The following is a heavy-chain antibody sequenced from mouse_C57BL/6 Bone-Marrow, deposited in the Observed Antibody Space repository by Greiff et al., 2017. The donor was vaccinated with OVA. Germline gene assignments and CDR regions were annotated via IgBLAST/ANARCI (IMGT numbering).Heavy chain of an antibody. V-gene: IGHV14-4*01. Sequence: VQLQQSGAELVRPGASVTLSCTASGFNIKDDYMHWVKQRPEQGLEWIGWIDPENGDTEYASKFQGKATIPADTSSNPAYLPLSSLTSEDTAVYDCMGLIYYYGGGYFDVWGTGTTVTVSS. J-gene: IGHJ1*03. CDR1: GFNIKDDY. CDR3: MGLIYYYGGGYFDV. CDR2: IDPENGDT. D-gene: IGHD1-1*01.